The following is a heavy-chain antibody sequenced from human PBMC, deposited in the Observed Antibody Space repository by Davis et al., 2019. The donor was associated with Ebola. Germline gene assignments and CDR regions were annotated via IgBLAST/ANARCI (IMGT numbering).Heavy chain of an antibody. V-gene: IGHV3-11*01. D-gene: IGHD3-9*01. CDR2: ISSSGSTI. J-gene: IGHJ4*02. CDR1: GFPFSDYY. Sequence: GSLRLPCAAPGFPFSDYYMRWIRQAPGKGLEWVSYISSSGSTIYYADSVKGRFTISRDNAKNSLYLQMNSLRAEDTAVYYCARVGDILTGLDYWGQGTLVTVSS. CDR3: ARVGDILTGLDY.